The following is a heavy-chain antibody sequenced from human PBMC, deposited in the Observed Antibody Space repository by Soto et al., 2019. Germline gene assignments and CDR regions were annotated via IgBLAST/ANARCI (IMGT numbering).Heavy chain of an antibody. Sequence: QVQLVESGGGVVQPGRSLRLSCAASGFTFSRYGFHWVRQAPGKGLEWMAVIVSDGSNKYHADSVEGRFTISRDNSKDTLYLQMNSLRAEDTAVYYCARDDAFQNENGFDIWGQGTMVTVSS. CDR1: GFTFSRYG. V-gene: IGHV3-33*01. CDR2: IVSDGSNK. D-gene: IGHD1-1*01. CDR3: ARDDAFQNENGFDI. J-gene: IGHJ3*02.